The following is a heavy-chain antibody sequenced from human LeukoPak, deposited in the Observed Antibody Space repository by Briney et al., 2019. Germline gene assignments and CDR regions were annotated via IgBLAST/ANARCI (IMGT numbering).Heavy chain of an antibody. CDR3: ARVTTVTSFGYYYYGMDV. V-gene: IGHV3-30-3*01. CDR1: GFTFSSYA. D-gene: IGHD4-17*01. Sequence: GGSLRLSCAASGFTFSSYAMHWVRQAPGKGLEWVAVISSDANNKYYADSVKGRFTISRDNAKNSLYLQMNSLRAEDTAVYYCARVTTVTSFGYYYYGMDVWGQGTTVTVSS. J-gene: IGHJ6*02. CDR2: ISSDANNK.